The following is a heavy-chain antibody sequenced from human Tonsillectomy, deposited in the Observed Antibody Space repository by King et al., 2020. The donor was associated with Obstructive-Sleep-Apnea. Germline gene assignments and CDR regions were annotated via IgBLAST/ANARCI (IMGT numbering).Heavy chain of an antibody. CDR3: AKAVSYGSGSYYNAFDY. CDR1: GFTFDDYA. Sequence: VQLVESGGGLVQPGRSLRLSCAASGFTFDDYAMHWVRQAPGKGLEWVSGISWYSGSIGYADSVKGRFTISRDNAKNSLYLQMNSLRAEDTALYYCAKAVSYGSGSYYNAFDYWGQGTLVTVSS. V-gene: IGHV3-9*01. J-gene: IGHJ4*02. D-gene: IGHD3-10*01. CDR2: ISWYSGSI.